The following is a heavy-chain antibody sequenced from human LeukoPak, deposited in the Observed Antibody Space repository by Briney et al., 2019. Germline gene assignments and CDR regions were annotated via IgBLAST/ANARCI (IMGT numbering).Heavy chain of an antibody. CDR3: TRAPSSRWYFSGYWYIDL. Sequence: SETLSLTCTVSGGSISIYYWSWLRQPPGKGLEWVGYIYYSVSTNNNPSLKSRVTISVGTSKNQFSLKLSSVTAADTAVYYCTRAPSSRWYFSGYWYIDLGGGGTLVTVSS. V-gene: IGHV4-59*01. J-gene: IGHJ2*01. CDR1: GGSISIYY. CDR2: IYYSVST. D-gene: IGHD6-13*01.